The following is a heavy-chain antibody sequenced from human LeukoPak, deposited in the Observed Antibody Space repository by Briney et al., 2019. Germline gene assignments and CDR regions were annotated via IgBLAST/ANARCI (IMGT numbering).Heavy chain of an antibody. Sequence: NPSETLSLTCTVSGDSINDYYWSWLRQTPGEGLEWIGFVAYSGNSNYNPSLESRVTISIDTSKNQFFLKLNSVTAADTAIYYCARVVRGAVTFNRLDPWGQGTLVTVSS. D-gene: IGHD3-10*02. V-gene: IGHV4-59*01. CDR1: GDSINDYY. J-gene: IGHJ5*02. CDR2: VAYSGNS. CDR3: ARVVRGAVTFNRLDP.